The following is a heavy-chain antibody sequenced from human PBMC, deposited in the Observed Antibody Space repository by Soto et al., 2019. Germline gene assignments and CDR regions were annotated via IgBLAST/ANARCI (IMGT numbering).Heavy chain of an antibody. CDR3: ARGPRGRFAFDI. Sequence: EVQLVESGGALVQPGGSLRLSCAATGFTFSNDWMHWVRQAPVKGLVWVSRIDGDGSTTNYADSVKGRFTISRDNAKNTLYLQVNTLRDDDTAVYYCARGPRGRFAFDIWGQGTMVTVSS. V-gene: IGHV3-74*01. J-gene: IGHJ3*02. CDR1: GFTFSNDW. CDR2: IDGDGSTT. D-gene: IGHD3-10*01.